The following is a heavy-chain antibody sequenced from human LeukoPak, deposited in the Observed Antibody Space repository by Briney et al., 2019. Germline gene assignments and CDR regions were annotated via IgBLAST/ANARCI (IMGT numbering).Heavy chain of an antibody. Sequence: SETLSLTCTVSGGSISTSTYYWAWIRQPPGKGLEWIGSIYYTGTTYYSPSLKSRVTILLDTSKKQFSLKLRSVTAADTAVYYCARSGQQLVPDAFDIWGQGTMVTVSS. CDR2: IYYTGTT. V-gene: IGHV4-39*07. CDR3: ARSGQQLVPDAFDI. CDR1: GGSISTSTYY. J-gene: IGHJ3*02. D-gene: IGHD6-13*01.